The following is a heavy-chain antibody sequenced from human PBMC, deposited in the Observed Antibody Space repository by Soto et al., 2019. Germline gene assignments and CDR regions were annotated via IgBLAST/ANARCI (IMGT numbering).Heavy chain of an antibody. CDR1: GGSVSSGSYY. D-gene: IGHD6-19*01. Sequence: QVQLQESGPGLVKPSETLSLTCTVSGGSVSSGSYYWSWIRQPPGKGLEWIGYIYYSWSTNYNPSRKSRVTISVDTSKNQFSLKLSSVTAADTAVYYCARGIEGWYQGRYYYGMDVWGQGTTVTVSS. CDR3: ARGIEGWYQGRYYYGMDV. V-gene: IGHV4-61*01. J-gene: IGHJ6*02. CDR2: IYYSWST.